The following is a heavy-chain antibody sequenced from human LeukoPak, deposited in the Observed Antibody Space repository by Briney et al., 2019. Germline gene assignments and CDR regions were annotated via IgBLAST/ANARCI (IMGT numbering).Heavy chain of an antibody. Sequence: SETLSLTCTVSGYSISSGYYWGWIRQPPGKGLEWIGSIYHSGSTYYNPSLKSRVTISVDTSKNQFSLKLSSVPAADTAVYYCASTLRFLPYRRFDYWGQGTLVTVPS. CDR1: GYSISSGYY. V-gene: IGHV4-38-2*02. J-gene: IGHJ4*02. CDR3: ASTLRFLPYRRFDY. D-gene: IGHD3-3*01. CDR2: IYHSGST.